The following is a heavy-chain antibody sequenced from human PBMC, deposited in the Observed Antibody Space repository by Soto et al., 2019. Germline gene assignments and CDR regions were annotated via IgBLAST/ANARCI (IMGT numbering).Heavy chain of an antibody. V-gene: IGHV1-69*01. CDR1: GGTFSSYS. J-gene: IGHJ4*02. Sequence: QVQLVQSGAEVKKPGSSVKVACKASGGTFSSYSINWVRQAPGQGLEWMGEIIPIFGTANYAQKFQGRVTITADESTSTAYMERSSLTSEGTAVYYCARDGGRHSGGIDYWGQAARVTVSS. CDR3: ARDGGRHSGGIDY. CDR2: IIPIFGTA. D-gene: IGHD1-26*01.